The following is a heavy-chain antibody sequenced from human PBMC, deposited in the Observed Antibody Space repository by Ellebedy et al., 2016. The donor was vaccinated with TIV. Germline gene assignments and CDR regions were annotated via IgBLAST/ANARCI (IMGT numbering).Heavy chain of an antibody. CDR3: ARGGGSGTYYSFDY. J-gene: IGHJ4*02. CDR2: IGSRSGIF. D-gene: IGHD3-10*01. Sequence: PGGSLRLSCAASGFTFSSYSMNWVRQAPGKGLEWISYIGSRSGIFHYADSVKGRFTISRDNAKNSLYLQVNSLRDEETAVYYCARGGGSGTYYSFDYWGRGTLVTVSS. V-gene: IGHV3-48*02. CDR1: GFTFSSYS.